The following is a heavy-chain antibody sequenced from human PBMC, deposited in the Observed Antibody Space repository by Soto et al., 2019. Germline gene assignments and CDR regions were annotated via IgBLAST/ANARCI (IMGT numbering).Heavy chain of an antibody. D-gene: IGHD3-22*01. CDR2: IDPSDSYT. Sequence: GDSLKISCKGSGYSFTSYWISWVRQMPGKGLEWMGRIDPSDSYTNYSPSFQGHITISADKSISTAYLQWSSLKASDTAMYYCARHGRVYDSSGYYYYYYDMDVWGQGTTVTVSS. V-gene: IGHV5-10-1*01. J-gene: IGHJ6*02. CDR3: ARHGRVYDSSGYYYYYYDMDV. CDR1: GYSFTSYW.